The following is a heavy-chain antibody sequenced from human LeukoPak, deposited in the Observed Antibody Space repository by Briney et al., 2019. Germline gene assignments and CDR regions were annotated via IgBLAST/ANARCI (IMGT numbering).Heavy chain of an antibody. J-gene: IGHJ4*02. CDR3: ARGRFAVPVDY. D-gene: IGHD3-3*01. Sequence: SETLSLTCAVYGGSFSGYYWSWIRQPPGKGLEWIGEINHSGSTNYNPSLKSRVTISVDTSKNQFSLKLSSVTAADTAVYYCARGRFAVPVDYWGQGTLVTVSS. CDR1: GGSFSGYY. V-gene: IGHV4-34*01. CDR2: INHSGST.